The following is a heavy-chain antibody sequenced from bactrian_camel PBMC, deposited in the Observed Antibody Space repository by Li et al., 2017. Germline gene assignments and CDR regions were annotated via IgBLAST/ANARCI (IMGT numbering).Heavy chain of an antibody. Sequence: HVQLVESGGGSVQAGGSLTLSCAISGLTYKRNTLAWFRQAPGKEREGVAVIDDDGSTTYAGSVKGRFTISQDSAKNTLYLQMNSLKPDDTAMYYCAAGLAAGWVDPTHIPGTSEFDYWGQGTQVTVS. CDR1: GLTYKRNT. D-gene: IGHD5*01. J-gene: IGHJ6*01. CDR3: AAGLAAGWVDPTHIPGTSEFDY. V-gene: IGHV3S9*01. CDR2: IDDDGST.